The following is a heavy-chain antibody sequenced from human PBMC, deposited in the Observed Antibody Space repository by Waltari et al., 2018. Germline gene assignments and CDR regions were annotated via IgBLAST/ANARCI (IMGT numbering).Heavy chain of an antibody. Sequence: EVQLVEAGGGLVQPGGSLRRPWAASGFTFSKSWMDWVRQAPGKGLEWVANIKPDGSESHYVDSVQGRFTVSRDNTQNLLYLQMNTLRVDDTAVYYCSLSLNSWGQGTLVTVSP. CDR1: GFTFSKSW. CDR2: IKPDGSES. J-gene: IGHJ4*02. V-gene: IGHV3-7*01. CDR3: SLSLNS.